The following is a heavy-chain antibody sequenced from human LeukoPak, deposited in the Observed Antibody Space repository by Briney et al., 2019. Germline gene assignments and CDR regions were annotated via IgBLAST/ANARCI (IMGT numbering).Heavy chain of an antibody. V-gene: IGHV1-69*01. CDR1: GGTFSSYA. D-gene: IGHD2-8*01. CDR3: ARSRGPIYCTNGVCYTLYYFDY. CDR2: IIPIFGTA. J-gene: IGHJ4*02. Sequence: SVKVSCKASGGTFSSYAISWVRQAPGQGLEWMGGIIPIFGTANYAQKFRGRVTITADESTSTAYMELSSLRSEDTAVYYCARSRGPIYCTNGVCYTLYYFDYWGQGTLVTVSS.